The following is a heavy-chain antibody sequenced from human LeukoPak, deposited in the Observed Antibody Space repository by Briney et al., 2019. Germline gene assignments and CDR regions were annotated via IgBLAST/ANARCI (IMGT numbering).Heavy chain of an antibody. CDR1: GGSISSGSYY. J-gene: IGHJ6*02. V-gene: IGHV4-39*07. D-gene: IGHD3-10*01. CDR2: INHSGST. Sequence: SQTLSLTCTVSGGSISSGSYYWSWIRQPPGKGLEWIGEINHSGSTNYNPSPKSRVTISVDTSKNQFSLKLSSVTAADTAVYYCARAPRGSRGYYYYGMDVWGQGTTVTVSS. CDR3: ARAPRGSRGYYYYGMDV.